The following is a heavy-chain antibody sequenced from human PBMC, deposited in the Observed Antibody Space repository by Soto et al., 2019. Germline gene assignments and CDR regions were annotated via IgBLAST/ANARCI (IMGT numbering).Heavy chain of an antibody. V-gene: IGHV3-66*01. D-gene: IGHD3-22*01. Sequence: GGSLRLSCAASGFTVSSNYMSWVRQAPGKGLEWVSVIYSGGSTYYADSVKGRFTISRDNSKNTLYLQMNSPRAEDTAVYYCARDFNYYDSSGYRAPSDAFDIWGQGTMVTVSS. CDR2: IYSGGST. J-gene: IGHJ3*02. CDR3: ARDFNYYDSSGYRAPSDAFDI. CDR1: GFTVSSNY.